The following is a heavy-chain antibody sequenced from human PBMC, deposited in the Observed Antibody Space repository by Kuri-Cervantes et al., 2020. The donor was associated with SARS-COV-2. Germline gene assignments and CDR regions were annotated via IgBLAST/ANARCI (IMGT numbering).Heavy chain of an antibody. CDR2: IRFDGTNE. V-gene: IGHV3-30*02. CDR1: GFLFGAFG. Sequence: GESLKISCAASGFLFGAFGMHWVRQAPGKGLEWVAFIRFDGTNEYYADSVKGRFTISRDNSKNILYVQMNSLRAEDTAVYYCARLIRTGYSDWFDPWGQGTLVTVSS. CDR3: ARLIRTGYSDWFDP. J-gene: IGHJ5*02. D-gene: IGHD3/OR15-3a*01.